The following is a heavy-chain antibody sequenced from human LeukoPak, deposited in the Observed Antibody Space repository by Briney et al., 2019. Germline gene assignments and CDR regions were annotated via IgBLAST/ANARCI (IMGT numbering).Heavy chain of an antibody. CDR2: INTDGSIT. Sequence: GGSLRLSCAASVFTFGSYWIHWVRQVPGKGPVWVSRINTDGSITSYADSVKGRFTISRDNAKNTVYLQMNSLRDEDTAVYYCARVTPPFNNWGQGTLVTVSS. V-gene: IGHV3-74*01. CDR3: ARVTPPFNN. J-gene: IGHJ4*02. CDR1: VFTFGSYW.